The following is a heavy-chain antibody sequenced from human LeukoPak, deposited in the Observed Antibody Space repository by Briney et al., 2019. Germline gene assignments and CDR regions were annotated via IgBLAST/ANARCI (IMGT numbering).Heavy chain of an antibody. CDR3: ARGGRPDY. V-gene: IGHV3-7*01. CDR1: GFTFSSSW. Sequence: GGSLRLSCATSGFTFSSSWMSWVRPAPGKGLECVANIKEDGREKYYVDSVKGRFTISRDNAKNSLYLQMSSLRAEDTAVYYCARGGRPDYWGQGTLVTVSS. D-gene: IGHD3-10*01. J-gene: IGHJ4*02. CDR2: IKEDGREK.